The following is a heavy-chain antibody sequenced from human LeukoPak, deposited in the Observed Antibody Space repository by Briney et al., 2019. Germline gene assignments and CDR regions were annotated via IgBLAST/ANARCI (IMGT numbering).Heavy chain of an antibody. Sequence: PGGSLRLSCAASGFTFSSYGMHWVRQAPGKGLEWVAVIWYDGSNKYYADSVKGRFTISRDNSKNTLYLQMNSLRAEDTAVYYCARDVVFSWASSSSFDYWGQGTLVTVSS. D-gene: IGHD6-13*01. CDR2: IWYDGSNK. J-gene: IGHJ4*02. CDR1: GFTFSSYG. V-gene: IGHV3-33*08. CDR3: ARDVVFSWASSSSFDY.